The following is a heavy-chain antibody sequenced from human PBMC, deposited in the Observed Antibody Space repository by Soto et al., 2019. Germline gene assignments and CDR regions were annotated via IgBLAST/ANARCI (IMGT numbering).Heavy chain of an antibody. D-gene: IGHD3-22*01. CDR3: ARVGIVVVITWYFDY. V-gene: IGHV3-30-3*01. J-gene: IGHJ4*02. CDR2: ISYDGSNK. Sequence: GGSLRLSCAASGFTFSSYAMHWVRQAPGKGLEWVAVISYDGSNKYYADSVKGRFTISRDNSKNTLYLQMNSLRAEDTAVYYCARVGIVVVITWYFDYWGQGTLVTVSS. CDR1: GFTFSSYA.